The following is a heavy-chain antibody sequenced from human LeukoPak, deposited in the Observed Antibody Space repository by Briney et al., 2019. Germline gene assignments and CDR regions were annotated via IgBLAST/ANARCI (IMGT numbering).Heavy chain of an antibody. V-gene: IGHV5-51*01. Sequence: GESLKISCKGSGYKFSNYWIGWVRQMPGKGLECMGIIYPGDSDTRYSPSFQGQVTISADKSISTAYLQWSSLKASDTAMYYCARVDRYTSGWNAFDIWGQGTVVTVSS. D-gene: IGHD6-19*01. CDR2: IYPGDSDT. CDR3: ARVDRYTSGWNAFDI. J-gene: IGHJ3*02. CDR1: GYKFSNYW.